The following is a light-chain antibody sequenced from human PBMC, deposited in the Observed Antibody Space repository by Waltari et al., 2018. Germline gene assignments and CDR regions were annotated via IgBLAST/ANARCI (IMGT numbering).Light chain of an antibody. Sequence: DVVMTQSPDSLSVSLGDSTTINCKSTQSVSYSPDNKNYLAWFQQKPGQPPKLLIYWASTRESGVPDRFTGSGSGTDFTLTINSLQAEDVAVYYCQQYYIAPWTFGQGSKVEIK. J-gene: IGKJ1*01. CDR3: QQYYIAPWT. CDR1: QSVSYSPDNKNY. V-gene: IGKV4-1*01. CDR2: WAS.